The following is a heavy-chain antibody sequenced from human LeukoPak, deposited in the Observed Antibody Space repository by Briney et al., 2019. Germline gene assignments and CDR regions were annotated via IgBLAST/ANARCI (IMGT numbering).Heavy chain of an antibody. D-gene: IGHD3-9*01. CDR3: AKALTGWGAYDY. J-gene: IGHJ4*02. CDR2: ISGSGSDT. V-gene: IGHV3-23*01. CDR1: GFTFSGYA. Sequence: GGSLRLSCAGSGFTFSGYAMSWVRQAPGKGLEWVSAISGSGSDTFYADSVKGRFTISRDNSKNTLSAQMNSLRAEDTAVYYCAKALTGWGAYDYWGQGALVTVSS.